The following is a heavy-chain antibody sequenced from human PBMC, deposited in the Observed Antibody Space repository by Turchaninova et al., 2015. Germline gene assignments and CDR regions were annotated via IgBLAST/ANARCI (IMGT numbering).Heavy chain of an antibody. Sequence: QLQLQESGPGLVKPSETLSLTCTVSGDSISSGIYYWAWIRQSPGTGLEWMGCVFYTGTTYYNLPLKSRVTISADTAKNGFSLRLDSVTDADTAVYYCARDRGDYFLDYWGQGALVSVSS. V-gene: IGHV4-39*07. CDR2: VFYTGTT. CDR1: GDSISSGIYY. CDR3: ARDRGDYFLDY. D-gene: IGHD4-17*01. J-gene: IGHJ4*02.